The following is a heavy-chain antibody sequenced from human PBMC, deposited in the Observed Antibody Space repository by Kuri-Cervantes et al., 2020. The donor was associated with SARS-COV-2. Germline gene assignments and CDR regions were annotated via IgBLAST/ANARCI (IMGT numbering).Heavy chain of an antibody. J-gene: IGHJ6*02. CDR1: GGSFSGYY. V-gene: IGHV4-34*01. D-gene: IGHD3-22*01. CDR3: AREYYYDSSGYYCTRYYYYYGMDV. CDR2: INHSGST. Sequence: GSLRLSCAVYGGSFSGYYWSWIRQPPGKGLEWIGEINHSGSTNYNPSLKSRVTISVDTSKNQFSLKLSSVTAADTAVYYCAREYYYDSSGYYCTRYYYYYGMDVWGQGTTVTVSS.